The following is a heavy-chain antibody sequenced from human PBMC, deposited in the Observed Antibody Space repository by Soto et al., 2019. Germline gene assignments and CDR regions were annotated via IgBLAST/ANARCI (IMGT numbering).Heavy chain of an antibody. CDR1: GGSISNPDYY. CDR3: AREGRLQSLDY. Sequence: QVQLQESGPGLVKPSQTLSLTCTVSGGSISNPDYYWNWIRQPPGKGLEWIGSIFYSGDTSYNPSLKSRLNISGDTSKNQFSLSLRSVTASDTAVYFCAREGRLQSLDYWGQGTVVTVSS. J-gene: IGHJ4*02. V-gene: IGHV4-30-4*01. D-gene: IGHD4-4*01. CDR2: IFYSGDT.